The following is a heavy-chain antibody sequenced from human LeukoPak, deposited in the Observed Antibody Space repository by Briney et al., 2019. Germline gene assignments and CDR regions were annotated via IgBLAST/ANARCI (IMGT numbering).Heavy chain of an antibody. V-gene: IGHV3-11*01. CDR2: ISSSGSTI. J-gene: IGHJ3*02. D-gene: IGHD1-20*01. Sequence: GGSLRLSCAASGFTFSDYYMSWIRQAPGKGLEWVSYISSSGSTIYYADSVKGRFTISRDNAKNSLYLQMNSLRAEDTAVYYCARVYNWNDEDAFDIWGQGTMVTVSS. CDR3: ARVYNWNDEDAFDI. CDR1: GFTFSDYY.